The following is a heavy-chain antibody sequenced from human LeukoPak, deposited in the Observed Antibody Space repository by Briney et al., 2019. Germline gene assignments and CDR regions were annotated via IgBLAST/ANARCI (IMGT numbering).Heavy chain of an antibody. D-gene: IGHD2-21*02. V-gene: IGHV3-33*01. J-gene: IGHJ4*02. Sequence: GRSLRLSCAASGFTFSNYAMSWVRQAPGKGLEWVAVIWYDGSNKYYADSVKGRFTISRDNSKDTLYLQMNSLRAEDTAVYFCARGVTALDYWGQGTLVTVSS. CDR1: GFTFSNYA. CDR2: IWYDGSNK. CDR3: ARGVTALDY.